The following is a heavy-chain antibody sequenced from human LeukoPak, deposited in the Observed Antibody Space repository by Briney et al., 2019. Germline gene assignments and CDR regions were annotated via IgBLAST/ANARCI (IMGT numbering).Heavy chain of an antibody. V-gene: IGHV3-30*18. Sequence: QPWRSLRLSCAASGFTFSSYGMHWVRQAPGKGLEWVAVISYDGSNKYYADSVKGRFTISRDNSKNTLYLQMNSLRAEDTAVYYCAKDKGYCSSTSCYWLDYWGQGTLVTVSS. CDR2: ISYDGSNK. J-gene: IGHJ4*02. CDR3: AKDKGYCSSTSCYWLDY. CDR1: GFTFSSYG. D-gene: IGHD2-2*01.